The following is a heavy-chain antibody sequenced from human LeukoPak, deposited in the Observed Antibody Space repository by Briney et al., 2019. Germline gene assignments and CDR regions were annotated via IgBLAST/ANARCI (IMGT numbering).Heavy chain of an antibody. D-gene: IGHD5-18*01. J-gene: IGHJ5*02. CDR1: GGSISSSNW. V-gene: IGHV4-4*02. CDR2: IYHSGIT. CDR3: ARGPGGYSFWFDP. Sequence: SGTLSLTCAVSGGSISSSNWWSWVRQPPGKGLEWIGEIYHSGITNYNPSLKSRVTISVDKSKNQFSLKLSSVTAADTAVYYCARGPGGYSFWFDPWGQGTLVTVSS.